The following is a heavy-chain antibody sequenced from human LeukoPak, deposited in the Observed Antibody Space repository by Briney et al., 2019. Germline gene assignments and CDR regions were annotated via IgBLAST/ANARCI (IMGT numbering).Heavy chain of an antibody. V-gene: IGHV3-33*01. CDR1: GFTFSSYG. Sequence: GGSLRLSCAASGFTFSSYGMHWVRQAPGKGLEWVAVIWYDGGNKYYADSVKGRFTISRDNSRNTLYLQMNSLRAEDTAVYYCVRQRRYCSGDSCYQRTFDYWGQGTLVTVSS. CDR2: IWYDGGNK. D-gene: IGHD2-15*01. CDR3: VRQRRYCSGDSCYQRTFDY. J-gene: IGHJ4*02.